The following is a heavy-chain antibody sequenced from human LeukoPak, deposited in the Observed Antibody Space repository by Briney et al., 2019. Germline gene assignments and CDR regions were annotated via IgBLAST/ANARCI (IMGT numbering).Heavy chain of an antibody. CDR2: INPNSGGT. J-gene: IGHJ4*02. CDR1: GYTFTGYY. V-gene: IGHV1-2*06. D-gene: IGHD3-3*01. Sequence: ASVKVSCKASGYTFTGYYVHWVRQAPGQGLEWMGRINPNSGGTNYAQKFQGRVTMTRDTSISTAYMELSRLRSDDTAVYYCARTIDFWSGYYDYDYWGQGTLVTVSS. CDR3: ARTIDFWSGYYDYDY.